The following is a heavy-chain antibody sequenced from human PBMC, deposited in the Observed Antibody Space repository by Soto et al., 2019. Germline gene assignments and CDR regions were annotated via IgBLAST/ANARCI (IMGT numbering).Heavy chain of an antibody. CDR2: ISGVGDTT. Sequence: EVQLLESGGGLVQPGGSLRLSCAASGFTFNNYAMTWVRQAPGKGLEWVSAISGVGDTTSYADSVKGRFTVSRDGSKNTLYLQMSSLRAEDTALYYCATGRGGSGSLTPRVDFWGQGTLVTVSS. D-gene: IGHD3-10*01. CDR1: GFTFNNYA. J-gene: IGHJ4*02. V-gene: IGHV3-23*01. CDR3: ATGRGGSGSLTPRVDF.